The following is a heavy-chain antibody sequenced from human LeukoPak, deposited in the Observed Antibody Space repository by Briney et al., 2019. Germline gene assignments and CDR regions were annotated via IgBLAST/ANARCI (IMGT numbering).Heavy chain of an antibody. J-gene: IGHJ4*02. CDR3: ARSLQGNDYHFDY. V-gene: IGHV4-39*01. CDR2: IYYSGGT. CDR1: GASISSRSNY. D-gene: IGHD1-1*01. Sequence: SETLSLTCTVSGASISSRSNYWGWIRQPPGKGLEWIGSIYYSGGTYYNPSLKSRVTISVHTSKNQFSLKLNSVTAADTAVYYCARSLQGNDYHFDYWGQGTLVTVSS.